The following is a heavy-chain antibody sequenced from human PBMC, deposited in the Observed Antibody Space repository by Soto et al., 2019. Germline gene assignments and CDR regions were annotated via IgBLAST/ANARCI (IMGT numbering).Heavy chain of an antibody. J-gene: IGHJ4*02. CDR3: ARDGAVAGIFDY. CDR1: GGYISSGGYY. D-gene: IGHD6-19*01. CDR2: IYYSGST. V-gene: IGHV4-31*03. Sequence: QVQLQESGPGLVKPSQTLSLTCNVSGGYISSGGYYWNWIRQHPGKGLEWIGYIYYSGSTYYNPSLKSRVTISVDTSKNQFSLKLSSVTAADTAVYYCARDGAVAGIFDYWGQGTLVTVSS.